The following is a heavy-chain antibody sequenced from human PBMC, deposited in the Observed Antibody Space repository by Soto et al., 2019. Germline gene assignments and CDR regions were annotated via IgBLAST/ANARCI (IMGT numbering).Heavy chain of an antibody. V-gene: IGHV4-39*02. CDR1: GGSIRSSSYY. Sequence: SETLSLTCTVSGGSIRSSSYYWGWIRQPPGKGLEWIGSIYYSGSTYYNPSLKSRVTISVDTSKNQFSLKLSSVTAADTAVYYCARDQVRAAAGSYYYGMDVWGQGTTVTVSS. CDR3: ARDQVRAAAGSYYYGMDV. CDR2: IYYSGST. J-gene: IGHJ6*02. D-gene: IGHD6-13*01.